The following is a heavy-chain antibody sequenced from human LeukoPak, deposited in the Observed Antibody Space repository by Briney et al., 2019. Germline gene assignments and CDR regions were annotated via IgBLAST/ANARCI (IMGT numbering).Heavy chain of an antibody. V-gene: IGHV3-23*01. CDR1: GFTFSAYA. D-gene: IGHD4-17*01. CDR2: IRGGGGSA. CDR3: ARDPNGDYIGAFDM. Sequence: GGSLRLSCTASGFTFSAYAMMWVRQAPRKGPEWVSAIRGGGGSAFYADSVKGRFTIFRDNSKYTLFLQMNSLRAGDTAVYYCARDPNGDYIGAFDMWGQGTLVTVSS. J-gene: IGHJ4*02.